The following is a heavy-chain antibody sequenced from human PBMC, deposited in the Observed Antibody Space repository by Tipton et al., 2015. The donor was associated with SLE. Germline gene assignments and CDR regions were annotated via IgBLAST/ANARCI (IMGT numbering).Heavy chain of an antibody. CDR3: ARHGTAYDGTWYFDL. CDR2: INHSGST. CDR1: GGSFSGYY. V-gene: IGHV4-34*01. D-gene: IGHD2-21*01. J-gene: IGHJ2*01. Sequence: TLSLTCAVYGGSFSGYYWSWIRQPPGKGLEWIGEINHSGSTNYNPSLKSRVTISVDTSKNQFSLKLSSVTAADTAVYYCARHGTAYDGTWYFDLWGRGTLVTVSS.